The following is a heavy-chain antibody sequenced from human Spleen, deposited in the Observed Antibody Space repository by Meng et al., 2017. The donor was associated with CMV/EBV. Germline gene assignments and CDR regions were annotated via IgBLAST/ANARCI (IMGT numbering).Heavy chain of an antibody. CDR1: GGSINSYY. V-gene: IGHV4-59*01. CDR2: IYYSGTT. D-gene: IGHD2-8*01. Sequence: SETLSLTCTVSGGSINSYYWSWIRQPPGRGLEWIGYIYYSGTTNYNPSLKSRVTILIDTSKNQFSLKLSSVTAADTAVYYCASVRCTNGICYEDYWGQGTLVTVSS. CDR3: ASVRCTNGICYEDY. J-gene: IGHJ4*02.